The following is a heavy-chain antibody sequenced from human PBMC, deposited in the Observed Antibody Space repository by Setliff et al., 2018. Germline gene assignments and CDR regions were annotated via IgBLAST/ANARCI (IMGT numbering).Heavy chain of an antibody. V-gene: IGHV4-4*02. J-gene: IGHJ6*02. CDR1: GFTFSNAW. CDR2: IGHTGTT. CDR3: ATDYGGSNFPDV. D-gene: IGHD4-17*01. Sequence: GSLRLSCAASGFTFSNAWMNWVRQAPGKGLEWVGNIGHTGTTYYNPSLTSRVTMSIDTSKNQFSLNLNSVTAADTAFYYCATDYGGSNFPDVWGQGTTVTVSS.